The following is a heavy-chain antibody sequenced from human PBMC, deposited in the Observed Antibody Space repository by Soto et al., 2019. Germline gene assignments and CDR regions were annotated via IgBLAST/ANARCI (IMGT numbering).Heavy chain of an antibody. CDR3: ARLYCSGGSCYSLPGYYYMDV. D-gene: IGHD2-15*01. V-gene: IGHV1-69*02. CDR2: IIPILGIA. Sequence: SVKVSCKASGGTFSIYTIIWVRQAPGQGLEWMGRIIPILGIANYAQKFQGRVTITADKSTSTAYMELSSLRSEDTAVYYCARLYCSGGSCYSLPGYYYMDVWGKGTTVTVSS. J-gene: IGHJ6*03. CDR1: GGTFSIYT.